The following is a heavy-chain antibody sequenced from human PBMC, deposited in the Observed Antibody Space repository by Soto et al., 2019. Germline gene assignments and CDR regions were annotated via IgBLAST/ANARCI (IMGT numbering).Heavy chain of an antibody. V-gene: IGHV4-61*08. Sequence: SETPSISCMVCGDSVCSGGYDGSWIRQHPGKGLEWIGYIYYSGSTYYNPSLKSRVTISVDTSKNQFSLKLSSVTAADTAVYYCAMARGFFDPWGQGTLLTVSS. CDR3: AMARGFFDP. CDR1: GDSVCSGGYD. CDR2: IYYSGST. J-gene: IGHJ5*02.